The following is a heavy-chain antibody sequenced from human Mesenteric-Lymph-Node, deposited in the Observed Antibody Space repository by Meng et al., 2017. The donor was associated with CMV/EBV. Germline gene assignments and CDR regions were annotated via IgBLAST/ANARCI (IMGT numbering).Heavy chain of an antibody. CDR3: TAGVLRFFVFHGGY. Sequence: GESLKISCAASGFIFSNAWVRWVRQAPGQGLEWVGRIKSKTDGGTTDYAAPVKGRFTISRDDSKNTLYLQMNSLKTEDTPVYYCTAGVLRFFVFHGGYWGQGTLVTVSS. D-gene: IGHD3-3*01. CDR2: IKSKTDGGTT. V-gene: IGHV3-15*01. J-gene: IGHJ4*02. CDR1: GFIFSNAW.